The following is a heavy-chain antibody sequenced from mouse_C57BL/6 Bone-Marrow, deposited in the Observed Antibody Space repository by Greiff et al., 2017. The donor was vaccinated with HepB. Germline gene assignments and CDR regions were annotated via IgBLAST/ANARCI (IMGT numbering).Heavy chain of an antibody. D-gene: IGHD1-1*01. CDR2: ISSGSSTI. V-gene: IGHV5-17*01. Sequence: EVQLVESGGGLVKPGGSLKLSCAASGFTFSDYGMHWVRQDTEKGMEWVAYISSGSSTISYADTVKGRFTISRDNAKNTLFLKMTSLRSEDTAMYYCARGYYSSSPYWYFDVWGTGTTVTVSS. J-gene: IGHJ1*03. CDR3: ARGYYSSSPYWYFDV. CDR1: GFTFSDYG.